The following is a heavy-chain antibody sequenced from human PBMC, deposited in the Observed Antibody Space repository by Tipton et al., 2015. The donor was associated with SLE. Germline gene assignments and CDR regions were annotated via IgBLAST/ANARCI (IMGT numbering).Heavy chain of an antibody. J-gene: IGHJ4*02. D-gene: IGHD3-10*01. V-gene: IGHV4-30-2*01. CDR2: IYHSGST. CDR1: GGSISSGGYS. Sequence: TLSLTCAVSGGSISSGGYSWSWIRQPPGKGLEWIGYIYHSGSTDYNPSLKSRVTISVDTSKNQFSLKLSSVTAADTAVYYCARDRHYYDSGPWGYWGQGTLVTVSS. CDR3: ARDRHYYDSGPWGY.